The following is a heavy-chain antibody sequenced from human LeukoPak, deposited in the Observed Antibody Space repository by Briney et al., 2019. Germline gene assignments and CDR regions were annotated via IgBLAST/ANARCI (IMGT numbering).Heavy chain of an antibody. CDR3: AKVLQYCTSTSCYGAFDI. D-gene: IGHD2-2*01. CDR1: GFTFSSYA. CDR2: FSGSGGST. Sequence: PGGSLRLSCAASGFTFSSYAMSWVRQAPGKGLEWVTAFSGSGGSTYYADSVKGRFTISRDNSKNTLYLQMNSLRAEDTAVYYCAKVLQYCTSTSCYGAFDIWGQGTMVTVSS. V-gene: IGHV3-23*01. J-gene: IGHJ3*02.